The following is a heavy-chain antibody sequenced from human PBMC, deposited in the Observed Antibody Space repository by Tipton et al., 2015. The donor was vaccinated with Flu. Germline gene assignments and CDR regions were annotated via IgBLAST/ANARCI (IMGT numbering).Heavy chain of an antibody. D-gene: IGHD2-2*01. V-gene: IGHV4-59*12. CDR3: ARDPSLGMPDYFDY. Sequence: LRLSCTVSGGSISSFYWNWIRQPPGKGLEWIGYIYNSEYTKYNPSLKSRVTISVGTSKKQFSLQLRSVTAADTAVYYCARDPSLGMPDYFDYWGQGTLVTASS. J-gene: IGHJ4*02. CDR2: IYNSEYT. CDR1: GGSISSFY.